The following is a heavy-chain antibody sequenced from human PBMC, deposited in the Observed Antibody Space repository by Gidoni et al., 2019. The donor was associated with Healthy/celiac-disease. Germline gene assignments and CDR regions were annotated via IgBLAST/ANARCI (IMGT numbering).Heavy chain of an antibody. CDR3: AARASGSYSGY. V-gene: IGHV3-30*03. Sequence: QVQLVESGGGVVQPGRSLRPSCAASVFTFSSYGMPGVGQAPGKGLEWVAVISYDGSNKYYADSVKGRFTISRDNSKNTLYLQMNSLRAEDTAVYYCAARASGSYSGYWGQGTLVTVSS. CDR2: ISYDGSNK. CDR1: VFTFSSYG. J-gene: IGHJ4*02. D-gene: IGHD1-26*01.